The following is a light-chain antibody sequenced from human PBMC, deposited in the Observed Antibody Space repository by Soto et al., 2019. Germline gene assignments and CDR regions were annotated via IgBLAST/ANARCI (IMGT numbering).Light chain of an antibody. Sequence: DIQMTQSPSSLSASVGDRVTITCRASQSISSYLNWYQQKPGKAPKLLIYAASSLQSGVPSRFSGSGSGTDFTLTISSLQPEYFATYYCQQSYSTPAFGGGTKVEIK. CDR3: QQSYSTPA. J-gene: IGKJ4*01. CDR2: AAS. V-gene: IGKV1-39*01. CDR1: QSISSY.